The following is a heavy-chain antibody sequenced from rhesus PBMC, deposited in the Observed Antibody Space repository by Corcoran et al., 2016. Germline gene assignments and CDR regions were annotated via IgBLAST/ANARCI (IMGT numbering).Heavy chain of an antibody. CDR3: AREGSSGWYFDNRFDV. Sequence: QVQLQESGPGLVKPSETLSLTCAVSGGSISSSSWWSWLRPPPGTGPAGLGYIGGSSGSTNYTPSLKSLVTISKDTSKNQFSLKLSSVTAADTALYYCAREGSSGWYFDNRFDVWGAGVLVTVSS. J-gene: IGHJ5-1*01. CDR2: IGGSSGST. V-gene: IGHV4S19*01. D-gene: IGHD6-31*01. CDR1: GGSISSSSW.